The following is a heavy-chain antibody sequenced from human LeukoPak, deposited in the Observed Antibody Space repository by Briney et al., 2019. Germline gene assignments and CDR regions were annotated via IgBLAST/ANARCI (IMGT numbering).Heavy chain of an antibody. D-gene: IGHD2-2*01. CDR1: GGTFSGYA. Sequence: ASVKVSCKASGGTFSGYAISWVRQAPGQGLEWMGGIIPIFGTANYAQKFQGRVTITADESTSTAYMELSSLRSEDTAVYYCARSDIVVVPAATYYFDYWGQGTLVTVSS. V-gene: IGHV1-69*13. J-gene: IGHJ4*02. CDR3: ARSDIVVVPAATYYFDY. CDR2: IIPIFGTA.